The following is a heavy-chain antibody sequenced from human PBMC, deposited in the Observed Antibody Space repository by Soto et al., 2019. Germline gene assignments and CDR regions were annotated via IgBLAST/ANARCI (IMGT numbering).Heavy chain of an antibody. CDR3: AKGQSTHSV. D-gene: IGHD4-4*01. CDR1: GFSFSSYA. V-gene: IGHV3-23*01. J-gene: IGHJ6*02. Sequence: EGQLLESGGGLVQPGGSLRLSCAASGFSFSSYAMSWVRQVPGKGLEWVSGISTSGGRTFYADSVKGRFTISRDNFENKLYLQMNSLRGEDTALYYCAKGQSTHSVWGQGTTVTVS. CDR2: ISTSGGRT.